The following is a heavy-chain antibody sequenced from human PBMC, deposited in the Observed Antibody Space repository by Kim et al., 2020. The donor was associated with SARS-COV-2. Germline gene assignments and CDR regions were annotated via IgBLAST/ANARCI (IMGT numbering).Heavy chain of an antibody. CDR1: GFTFSNFG. D-gene: IGHD3-16*01. CDR2: ISYDGNDK. J-gene: IGHJ2*01. V-gene: IGHV3-33*05. CDR3: ARDSYGFDL. Sequence: GGSLRLSCAASGFTFSNFGMHWVRQAPGKGLEWVTFISYDGNDKYYADSVKGRFTISRDNSANTLYLQMNSLGADDTALYYCARDSYGFDLWGRGTLVTVSS.